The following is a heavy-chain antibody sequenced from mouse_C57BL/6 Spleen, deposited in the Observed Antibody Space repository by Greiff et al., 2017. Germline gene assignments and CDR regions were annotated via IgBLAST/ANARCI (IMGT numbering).Heavy chain of an antibody. CDR3: ARHDYDVEYYAMDY. J-gene: IGHJ4*01. D-gene: IGHD2-4*01. Sequence: EVQVVESGGDLVKPGGSLKLSCAASGFTFSSYGMSWVRQTPDKRLEWVATISSGGSYTYYPDSVKGRFTISRDNAKNTLYLQMSSLKSEDTAMYYCARHDYDVEYYAMDYWGQGTSVTVSS. CDR1: GFTFSSYG. V-gene: IGHV5-6*01. CDR2: ISSGGSYT.